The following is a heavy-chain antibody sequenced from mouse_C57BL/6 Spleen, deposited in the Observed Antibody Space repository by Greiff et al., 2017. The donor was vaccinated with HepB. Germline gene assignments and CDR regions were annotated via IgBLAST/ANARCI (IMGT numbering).Heavy chain of an antibody. J-gene: IGHJ4*01. CDR3: ETYYSNFYAMDY. CDR1: GFTFSDYG. V-gene: IGHV5-17*01. Sequence: EVKLVESGGGLVKPGGSLKLSCAASGFTFSDYGMHWVRQAPEKGLAWVAHISSGSSTIYYADTVKGRFTISRDNAKNTLFLQMTSLRSEDTAMYYCETYYSNFYAMDYWGQGTSVTVSS. D-gene: IGHD2-5*01. CDR2: ISSGSSTI.